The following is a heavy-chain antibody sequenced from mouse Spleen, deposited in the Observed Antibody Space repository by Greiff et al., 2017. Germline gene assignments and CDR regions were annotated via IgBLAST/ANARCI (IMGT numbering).Heavy chain of an antibody. J-gene: IGHJ3*01. CDR2: ISSGSSTI. CDR1: GFTFSDYG. Sequence: EVKVEESGGGLVKPGGSLKLSCAASGFTFSDYGMHWVRQAPEKGLEWVAYISSGSSTIYYADTVKGRFTISRDNAKNTLFLQMTSLRSEDTAMYYCARPSRSSRAWFAYWGQGTLVTVSA. CDR3: ARPSRSSRAWFAY. V-gene: IGHV5-17*01. D-gene: IGHD1-1*01.